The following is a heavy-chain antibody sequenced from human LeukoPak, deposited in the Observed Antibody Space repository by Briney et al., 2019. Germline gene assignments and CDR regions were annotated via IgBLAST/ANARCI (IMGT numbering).Heavy chain of an antibody. CDR3: ARDSGSGSNDY. CDR1: GYTFTSYA. V-gene: IGHV1-3*01. J-gene: IGHJ4*02. D-gene: IGHD1-26*01. CDR2: ISAGNGNT. Sequence: ASVKISCKASGYTFTSYAIHWVRQAPGQRLEWMGWISAGNGNTKYSQNFQGRVTFISNTSATTAFMELSSLRSEDAAVYYCARDSGSGSNDYWGQGTLVTVSS.